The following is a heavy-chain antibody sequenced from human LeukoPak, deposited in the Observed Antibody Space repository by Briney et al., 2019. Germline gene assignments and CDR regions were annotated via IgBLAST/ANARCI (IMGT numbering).Heavy chain of an antibody. CDR3: ARGVYSYGFTH. V-gene: IGHV6-1*01. Sequence: SQTLSLTCAISGDSVSSNSAAWTWIRQSPSRGLEWLGRTYYRSKWYNDYTVSVKSRMTINPDTSNNQFSLQLNSVTPEDTAVYFCARGVYSYGFTHWGQGTPVTVSS. J-gene: IGHJ4*02. D-gene: IGHD5-18*01. CDR1: GDSVSSNSAA. CDR2: TYYRSKWYN.